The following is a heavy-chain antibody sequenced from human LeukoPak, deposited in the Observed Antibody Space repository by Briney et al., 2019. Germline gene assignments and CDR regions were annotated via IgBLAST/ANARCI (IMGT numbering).Heavy chain of an antibody. CDR1: GDSVTNYY. J-gene: IGHJ6*02. CDR2: IYYSGST. Sequence: SETLSLTCTVSGDSVTNYYRSWIRQPPGKGLEWIGYIYYSGSTKYNPSLKSRVTISVDTPKNQFSLKLSSVTAEDTAVYYCARDFMTYYGMDVWGQGTTVTVSS. D-gene: IGHD3-16*01. V-gene: IGHV4-59*02. CDR3: ARDFMTYYGMDV.